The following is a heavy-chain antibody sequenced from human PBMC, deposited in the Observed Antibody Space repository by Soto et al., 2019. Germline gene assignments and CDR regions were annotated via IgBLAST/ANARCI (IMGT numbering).Heavy chain of an antibody. Sequence: PGGSLRLSCAASGFTFSSYAMSWVRQAPGKGLEWVSTISGSGSSTYYADSVKGRFTISRDNSKNTLYLQMNSLRAEDTAIYYYSNRDNSNYGGFFDYWGQGTVVTAPS. V-gene: IGHV3-23*01. D-gene: IGHD4-4*01. CDR1: GFTFSSYA. J-gene: IGHJ4*02. CDR2: ISGSGSST. CDR3: SNRDNSNYGGFFDY.